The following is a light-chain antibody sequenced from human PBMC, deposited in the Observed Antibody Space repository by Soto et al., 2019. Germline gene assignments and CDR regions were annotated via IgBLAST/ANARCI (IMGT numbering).Light chain of an antibody. CDR2: AAS. J-gene: IGKJ4*01. V-gene: IGKV1-39*01. CDR1: QRIRRN. CDR3: QQSYSTPLT. Sequence: DLQMTQSPSSLSASVGDRVTITCRASQRIRRNLNWYQQKPGKAPKLLIYAASSLQSGVPSRFSGSGSGTDFTLTINSLQPEDFATYYCQQSYSTPLTFGGGTKVEIK.